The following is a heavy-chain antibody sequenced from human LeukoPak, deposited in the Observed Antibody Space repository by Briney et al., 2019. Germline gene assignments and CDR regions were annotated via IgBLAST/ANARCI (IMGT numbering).Heavy chain of an antibody. J-gene: IGHJ4*02. V-gene: IGHV3-23*01. CDR1: GFTFSSYA. D-gene: IGHD6-6*01. Sequence: GGSLRLSCAASGFTFSSYAMSWVRQAPGKGLEWVSAISGSGGSTYYADSVKGRFTISRGNSKNTLYLQMNSLRAEDTAVYYRAKAALYSSSDYYFDYWGQGTLVTVSS. CDR2: ISGSGGST. CDR3: AKAALYSSSDYYFDY.